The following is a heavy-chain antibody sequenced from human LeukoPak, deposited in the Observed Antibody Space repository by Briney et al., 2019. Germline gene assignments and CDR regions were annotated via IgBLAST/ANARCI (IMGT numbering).Heavy chain of an antibody. D-gene: IGHD2-21*02. CDR3: ARGGVTNWFDP. CDR1: GYTFTSYY. CDR2: INPNSGST. Sequence: ASVKVSCKASGYTFTSYYMHWVRQAPGQGLEWMGWINPNSGSTNYAQKFQGRVTMTRDTSISTAYMELSRLRSDDTAVYYCARGGVTNWFDPWGQGTLVTVSS. J-gene: IGHJ5*02. V-gene: IGHV1-2*02.